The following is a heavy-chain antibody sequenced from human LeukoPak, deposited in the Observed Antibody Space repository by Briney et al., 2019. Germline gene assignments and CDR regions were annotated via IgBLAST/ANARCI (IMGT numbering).Heavy chain of an antibody. CDR1: GFTFSSYA. J-gene: IGHJ6*02. CDR3: ARDHDNYGSGSYSDH. CDR2: ISSNGGST. D-gene: IGHD3-10*01. Sequence: GGSLRLSCAASGFTFSSYAMHWVRQAPGKGLEYVSAISSNGGSTYYANSVKGRFTISRDNSKNTLYLQMGSLRAEDMAVYYCARDHDNYGSGSYSDHWGQGTTVTVSS. V-gene: IGHV3-64*01.